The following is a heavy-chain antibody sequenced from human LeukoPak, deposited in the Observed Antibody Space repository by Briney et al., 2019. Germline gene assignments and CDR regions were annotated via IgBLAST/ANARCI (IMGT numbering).Heavy chain of an antibody. V-gene: IGHV1-2*02. Sequence: GASVKVSCKASGYTFTGYYMHWVRQAPGQGLEWMGWINPNSGGTNYAQKFQGRVTMTRDTSISTAYMELSRLRSDDTAVYYCARDLTGYCSSTSCYLYYFDYWGQGTLVAVSS. CDR2: INPNSGGT. CDR3: ARDLTGYCSSTSCYLYYFDY. CDR1: GYTFTGYY. J-gene: IGHJ4*02. D-gene: IGHD2-2*03.